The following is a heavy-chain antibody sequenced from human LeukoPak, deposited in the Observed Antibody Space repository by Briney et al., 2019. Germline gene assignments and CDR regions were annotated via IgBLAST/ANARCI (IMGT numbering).Heavy chain of an antibody. Sequence: GGSLRLSCAASGLTVSSSYMSWVRQAPGKGLEWVSIIYNDGSTYYADSMKGRFTISRDNSKNTLYLQMNSLRAEDTAVYYCARDLGNWGWNDFWGQGTLVTVSS. CDR1: GLTVSSSY. D-gene: IGHD7-27*01. V-gene: IGHV3-53*01. CDR3: ARDLGNWGWNDF. J-gene: IGHJ4*02. CDR2: IYNDGST.